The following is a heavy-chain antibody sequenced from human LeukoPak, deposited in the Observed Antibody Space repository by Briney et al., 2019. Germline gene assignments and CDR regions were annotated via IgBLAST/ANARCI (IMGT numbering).Heavy chain of an antibody. CDR1: GYTFTGYF. Sequence: ASVTVSCTASGYTFTGYFMHWVRQAPGQGREWMGRIKTNSGGTKYAQKFQGRVTMTRDTSISKAYMELTRLRPADTAVYYCAREDAATPSDFDYWGQGTLVPVSS. J-gene: IGHJ4*02. D-gene: IGHD6-25*01. CDR2: IKTNSGGT. V-gene: IGHV1-2*06. CDR3: AREDAATPSDFDY.